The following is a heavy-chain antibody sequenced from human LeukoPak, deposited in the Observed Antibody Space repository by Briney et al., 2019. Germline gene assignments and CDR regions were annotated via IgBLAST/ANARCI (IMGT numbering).Heavy chain of an antibody. CDR3: ASTGYSPEPGCWFDP. J-gene: IGHJ5*02. D-gene: IGHD1-26*01. CDR2: IYYSGST. V-gene: IGHV4-59*01. Sequence: PSETLSLTCTVSGGSISSYYWSWMRQPPGKGLEWIGYIYYSGSTNYNPSLKSRVTISVDTSKNQFSLKLSSVTAADTAVYYCASTGYSPEPGCWFDPWGQGTLVSVSS. CDR1: GGSISSYY.